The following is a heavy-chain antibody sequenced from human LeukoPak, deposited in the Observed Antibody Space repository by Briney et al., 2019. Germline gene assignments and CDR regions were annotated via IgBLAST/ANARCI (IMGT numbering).Heavy chain of an antibody. V-gene: IGHV3-23*01. CDR2: ISGSGGST. CDR1: GFTFSFYG. D-gene: IGHD6-19*01. Sequence: GGSLRLSCAASGFTFSFYGMNWVRQAPGKGLEWVSAISGSGGSTYYADSVRGRFTISRDNSKNTLYLQMNSLRAEDTAVYYCAKGIAVAIELDYWGQGTLVTVSS. CDR3: AKGIAVAIELDY. J-gene: IGHJ4*02.